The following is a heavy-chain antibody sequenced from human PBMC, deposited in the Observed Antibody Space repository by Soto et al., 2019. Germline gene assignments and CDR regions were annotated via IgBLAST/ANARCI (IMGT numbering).Heavy chain of an antibody. CDR1: GGSIYNYY. Sequence: SETLSLTCTVSGGSIYNYYWSWIRQPPGKGLEWIGYIYYSGSTNFNPSLKSRLTMSVDTSKNQFSLTLSSVTAADTAVYYCARERIAAVWGQGTTVTVSS. CDR3: ARERIAAV. CDR2: IYYSGST. J-gene: IGHJ6*02. D-gene: IGHD6-25*01. V-gene: IGHV4-59*01.